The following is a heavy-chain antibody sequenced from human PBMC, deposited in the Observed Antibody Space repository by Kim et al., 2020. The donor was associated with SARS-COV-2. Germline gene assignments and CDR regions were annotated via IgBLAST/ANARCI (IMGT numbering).Heavy chain of an antibody. D-gene: IGHD5-12*01. J-gene: IGHJ2*01. Sequence: GGSLRLSCAASEFTIRNYGMNWVRQAPGKGLVWVSPINIAGSTLNYADSVKGRFTISRDNGKNILFLHKNRLADEPTACYFSSEGVGYAYVTWYY. CDR1: EFTIRNYG. CDR2: INIAGSTL. CDR3: SEGVGYAYVTWYY. V-gene: IGHV3-74*01.